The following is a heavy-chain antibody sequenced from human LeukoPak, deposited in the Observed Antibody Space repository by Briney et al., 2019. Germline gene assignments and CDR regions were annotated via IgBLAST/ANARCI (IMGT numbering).Heavy chain of an antibody. Sequence: ASVKVSCKASGYTFTSYGISWVRQAPGQGLEWMGWISAYNGNTNYAQKLQGRVTMTTDTSTSTAYMELRSLRSDDTAVYYCARDLMVDYYDSSGYWLDYWGQGTLVTVSS. J-gene: IGHJ4*02. CDR2: ISAYNGNT. CDR1: GYTFTSYG. CDR3: ARDLMVDYYDSSGYWLDY. V-gene: IGHV1-18*01. D-gene: IGHD3-22*01.